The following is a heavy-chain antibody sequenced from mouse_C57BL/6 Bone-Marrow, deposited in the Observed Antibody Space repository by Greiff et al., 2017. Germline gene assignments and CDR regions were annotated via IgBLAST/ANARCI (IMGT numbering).Heavy chain of an antibody. CDR3: ARLEDTVVAKDYFDY. J-gene: IGHJ2*01. D-gene: IGHD1-1*01. CDR2: FYPGSGSI. CDR1: GYTFTEYT. Sequence: QVQLQQSGAELVKPGASVKLSCKASGYTFTEYTIHWVKQRSGQGLEWIGWFYPGSGSIKYNEKFKDKATLTADKASSTDYMELSRLTAEDSAVYFCARLEDTVVAKDYFDYWGQGTTLTVSS. V-gene: IGHV1-62-2*01.